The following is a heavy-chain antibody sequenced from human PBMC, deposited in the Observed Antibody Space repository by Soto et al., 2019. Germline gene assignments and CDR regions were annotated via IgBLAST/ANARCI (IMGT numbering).Heavy chain of an antibody. CDR2: ISGSGGST. CDR3: AKNLWYYDFWSGYGL. J-gene: IGHJ4*02. Sequence: GGSLRLSCAASGFTFSSYAMSWVRQAPGKGLEWVSAISGSGGSTYYADSVKGRFTISRDNSKNTLYLQMNSLRAEDTAVYYCAKNLWYYDFWSGYGLWCQGTLVTVSS. D-gene: IGHD3-3*01. CDR1: GFTFSSYA. V-gene: IGHV3-23*01.